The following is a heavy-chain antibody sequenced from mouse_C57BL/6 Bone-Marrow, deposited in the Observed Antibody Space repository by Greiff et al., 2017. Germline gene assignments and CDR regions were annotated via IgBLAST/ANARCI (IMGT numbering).Heavy chain of an antibody. CDR3: ARTRLRGPFDY. D-gene: IGHD2-2*01. Sequence: EVQLVESGGGLVKPGGSLKLSCAASGFTFSDYGMHWVRQAPEKGLDWVAYISSGSSTVYYADTVKGRFTISRDNAKNTLFLQMTSLRSEDTAMYYCARTRLRGPFDYWGQGTTLTVSS. CDR2: ISSGSSTV. CDR1: GFTFSDYG. V-gene: IGHV5-17*01. J-gene: IGHJ2*01.